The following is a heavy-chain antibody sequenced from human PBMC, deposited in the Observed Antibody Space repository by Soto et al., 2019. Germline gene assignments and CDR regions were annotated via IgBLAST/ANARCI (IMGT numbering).Heavy chain of an antibody. CDR3: ARDRSITGTGGVFDY. CDR2: IIPIFGTA. V-gene: IGHV1-69*13. D-gene: IGHD1-20*01. Sequence: VASVKVSCKASGGTFSSYAISWVRQAPGQGLEWMGGIIPIFGTANYAQKFQGRVTITADESTSTAYMELSSLRSEDTAVYYCARDRSITGTGGVFDYWGQGTLVTVSS. CDR1: GGTFSSYA. J-gene: IGHJ4*02.